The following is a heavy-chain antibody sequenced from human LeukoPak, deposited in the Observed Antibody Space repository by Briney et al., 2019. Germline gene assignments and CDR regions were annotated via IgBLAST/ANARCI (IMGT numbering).Heavy chain of an antibody. Sequence: SETLSLTCTVSGGSISSYYWSWIRQPPGKGLEWIGYIYYSGSTNYNPSLKSRVTISVDTSKNQFSLKLSSVTAADTAVYYCARPLVRGVSFHAFDIWGQGTMVTVSS. J-gene: IGHJ3*02. CDR2: IYYSGST. D-gene: IGHD3-10*01. CDR3: ARPLVRGVSFHAFDI. V-gene: IGHV4-59*08. CDR1: GGSISSYY.